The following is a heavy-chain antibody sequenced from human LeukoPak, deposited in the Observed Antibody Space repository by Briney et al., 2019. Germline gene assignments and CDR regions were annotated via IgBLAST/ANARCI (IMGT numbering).Heavy chain of an antibody. Sequence: SQTLSFTCTVSGGSISSGDYYWGWIRQPPGKGLEWIGYIYYSGSTYYNPSLKSRVTISVDTSKNQFSLKLSSVTAADTAVYYCARERWHVVVPARPQGEWYFDLWGRGTLVTVSS. D-gene: IGHD2-2*01. J-gene: IGHJ2*01. V-gene: IGHV4-30-4*08. CDR2: IYYSGST. CDR1: GGSISSGDYY. CDR3: ARERWHVVVPARPQGEWYFDL.